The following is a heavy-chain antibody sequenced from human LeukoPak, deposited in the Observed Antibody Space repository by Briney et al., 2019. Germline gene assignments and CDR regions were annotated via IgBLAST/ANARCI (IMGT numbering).Heavy chain of an antibody. Sequence: SETLSLTCTVSGGSISSYYWSWIWQPPGKGLEWIGYIYYSGSTNYNPSLKSRVTISVDTSKNQFSLKLSSVTAADTAVYYCARSRAAAGLDYWGQGTLVTVSS. CDR3: ARSRAAAGLDY. D-gene: IGHD6-13*01. J-gene: IGHJ4*02. CDR2: IYYSGST. CDR1: GGSISSYY. V-gene: IGHV4-59*08.